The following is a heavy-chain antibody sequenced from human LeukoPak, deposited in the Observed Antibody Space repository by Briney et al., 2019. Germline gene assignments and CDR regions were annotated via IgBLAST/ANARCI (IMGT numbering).Heavy chain of an antibody. Sequence: GGSLRLSCAASGFTFSSYSMNWVRRAPGKGLEWVSYISSSSSTIYYADSVKGRFTISRDNAKNSLYLQMNSLRAEDTAVYYCARELRCSGGSCYPPYNWFDPWGQGTLVTVSS. CDR1: GFTFSSYS. V-gene: IGHV3-48*01. D-gene: IGHD2-15*01. CDR2: ISSSSSTI. CDR3: ARELRCSGGSCYPPYNWFDP. J-gene: IGHJ5*02.